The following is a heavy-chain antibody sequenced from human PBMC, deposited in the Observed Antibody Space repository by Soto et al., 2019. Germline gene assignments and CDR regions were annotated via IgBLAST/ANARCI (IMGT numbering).Heavy chain of an antibody. Sequence: GGSLRLSCAASGFNLRSYAMHWVRQAPGKGLEWVAVISYDGSNKYYADSVKGRFTISRDNSRNTLYLQMNSLRAEDTAVYYCARDYIAGLSGGGYSSSSAFDYWGQGTLVTVSS. CDR1: GFNLRSYA. V-gene: IGHV3-30*04. CDR2: ISYDGSNK. CDR3: ARDYIAGLSGGGYSSSSAFDY. D-gene: IGHD6-6*01. J-gene: IGHJ4*02.